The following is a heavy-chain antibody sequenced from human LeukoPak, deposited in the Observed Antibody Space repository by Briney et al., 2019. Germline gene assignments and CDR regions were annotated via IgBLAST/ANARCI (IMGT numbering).Heavy chain of an antibody. J-gene: IGHJ4*02. CDR1: GFTFKNCA. CDR3: ASQTYYYGSGSYWYFDY. CDR2: ISDSGGST. Sequence: GALRLSCVVSGFTFKNCAMSWVRQAPGKGLEWVSTISDSGGSTYYADPVKGRFTISRDNSKNTLYLQMNSLRAEDTAVYYCASQTYYYGSGSYWYFDYWGQGTLVTVSS. D-gene: IGHD3-10*01. V-gene: IGHV3-23*01.